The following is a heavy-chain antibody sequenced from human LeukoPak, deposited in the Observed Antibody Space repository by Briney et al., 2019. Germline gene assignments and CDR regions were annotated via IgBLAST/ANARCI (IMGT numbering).Heavy chain of an antibody. Sequence: SETLSLTCAVYGGSFSGYYWSRIRQPPGKGLEWIGEINHSGSTNYNPSLKSRVTISVDTSKNQFSLKLSSVTAADTAVYYCARKPHYSRSWYYAFDIWGQGTMVTVSS. CDR1: GGSFSGYY. CDR2: INHSGST. V-gene: IGHV4-34*01. D-gene: IGHD6-13*01. J-gene: IGHJ3*02. CDR3: ARKPHYSRSWYYAFDI.